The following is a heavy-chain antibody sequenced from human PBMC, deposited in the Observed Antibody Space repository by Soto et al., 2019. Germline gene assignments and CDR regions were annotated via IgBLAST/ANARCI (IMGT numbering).Heavy chain of an antibody. CDR1: GFTFSSYW. CDR2: IKQDGSEK. Sequence: GGSLRLSCAASGFTFSSYWMSWVRQAPGKGLEWVANIKQDGSEKYYVDSVKGRFTISRDNAKHSLYLQMNSLRAEDTVVYYCARVLDTDYFDYWGQGTLVTVSS. D-gene: IGHD2-2*02. J-gene: IGHJ4*02. CDR3: ARVLDTDYFDY. V-gene: IGHV3-7*03.